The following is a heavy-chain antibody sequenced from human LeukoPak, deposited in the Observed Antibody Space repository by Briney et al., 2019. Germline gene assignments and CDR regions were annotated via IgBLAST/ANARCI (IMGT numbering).Heavy chain of an antibody. CDR3: ARGVGYCSSTSCANFDY. D-gene: IGHD2-2*03. CDR2: ISYDGSNK. J-gene: IGHJ4*02. CDR1: GFTFSGSA. Sequence: GGSLRLSCAASGFTFSGSAMHWVRQAPGKGLEWVAVISYDGSNKYYADSVKGRFTISRDNSKNTLYLQMNSLRAEDTAVYYCARGVGYCSSTSCANFDYWGQGTLVTVSS. V-gene: IGHV3-30-3*01.